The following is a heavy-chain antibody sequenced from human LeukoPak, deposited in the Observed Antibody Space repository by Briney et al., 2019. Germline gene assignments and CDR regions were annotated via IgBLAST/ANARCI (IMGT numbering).Heavy chain of an antibody. V-gene: IGHV5-51*01. CDR3: ARHCSGGSCYSGLADY. CDR1: GYSFTSYW. D-gene: IGHD2-15*01. J-gene: IGHJ4*02. CDR2: IYPGDSDT. Sequence: GESLKISCKGSGYSFTSYWIGWGGQMPGKGLEWMGIIYPGDSDTRYSPSFQGQVTISADKSISTAYLQWSSLKASDTAMYYCARHCSGGSCYSGLADYWGQGTLVTVSS.